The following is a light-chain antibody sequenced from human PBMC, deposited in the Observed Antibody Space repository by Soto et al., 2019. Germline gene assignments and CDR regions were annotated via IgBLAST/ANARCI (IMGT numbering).Light chain of an antibody. CDR1: QSISSW. CDR3: QQYNDNWT. J-gene: IGKJ1*01. Sequence: DIQMTQSPSTLSASVGDIVTITCRASQSISSWLAWYQQKPGTAPNLLIYKASTLQSGVPSRFSGIGSGTEFTLTISSLQSDDSATYYGQQYNDNWTFGQGAKVEIK. CDR2: KAS. V-gene: IGKV1-5*03.